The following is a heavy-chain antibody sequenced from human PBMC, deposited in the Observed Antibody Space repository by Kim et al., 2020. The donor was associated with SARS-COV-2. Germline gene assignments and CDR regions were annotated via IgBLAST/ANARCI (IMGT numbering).Heavy chain of an antibody. CDR3: ARLGYSSGWYYYFDY. Sequence: PSLKSRVTISVDTSKNQFSLKLSSVTAADTAVYYWARLGYSSGWYYYFDYWGQGTLVTVSS. J-gene: IGHJ4*02. D-gene: IGHD6-19*01. V-gene: IGHV4-34*01.